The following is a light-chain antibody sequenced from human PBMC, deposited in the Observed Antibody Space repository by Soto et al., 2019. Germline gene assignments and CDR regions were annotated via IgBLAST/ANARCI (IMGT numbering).Light chain of an antibody. Sequence: DIQMTQSPSSLSASVGDRITITCRASQSISTFLNWYQQRPGKAPRLLVFDASTLHSGVPSRFSGSGSGTDFTLTISSLQPEDFATFFGQQSYTSPFTFGPGTKVDFK. CDR1: QSISTF. CDR2: DAS. V-gene: IGKV1-39*01. CDR3: QQSYTSPFT. J-gene: IGKJ3*01.